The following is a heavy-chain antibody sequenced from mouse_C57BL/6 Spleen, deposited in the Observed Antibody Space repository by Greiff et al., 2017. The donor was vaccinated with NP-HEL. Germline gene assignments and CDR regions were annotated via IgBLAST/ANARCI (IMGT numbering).Heavy chain of an antibody. CDR3: ARSRSRDY. CDR2: IDPSDSYT. D-gene: IGHD1-1*01. V-gene: IGHV1-69*01. J-gene: IGHJ2*01. CDR1: GYTFTSYW. Sequence: QVQLQQSGAELVMPGASVKLSCKASGYTFTSYWMHWVKQRPGQGLEWIGEIDPSDSYTNYNQKFKGKSTLTVDKSSSTAYMQLSSLTSEDPAVYYCARSRSRDYWGQGTTLTVSS.